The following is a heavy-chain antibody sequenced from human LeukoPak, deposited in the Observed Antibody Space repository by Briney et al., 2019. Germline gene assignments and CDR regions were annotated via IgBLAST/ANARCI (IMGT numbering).Heavy chain of an antibody. CDR3: ARGVIVATYNWFDS. J-gene: IGHJ5*01. D-gene: IGHD5-12*01. CDR1: GYTFTSYG. V-gene: IGHV1-18*01. CDR2: ISAYNGDT. Sequence: ASVKVSCKASGYTFTSYGISWVRQAPGQGLEWMGWISAYNGDTNYAQKLQGRVTMTTDTSTSTAYMELRSLRSDDTAVYYCARGVIVATYNWFDSWGQGTLVTVSS.